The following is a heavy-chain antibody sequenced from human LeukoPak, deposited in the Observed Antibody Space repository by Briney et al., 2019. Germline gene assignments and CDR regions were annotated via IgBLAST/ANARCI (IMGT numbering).Heavy chain of an antibody. CDR1: GGTFSSYA. V-gene: IGHV1-69*01. CDR3: ARDKSSSWSSSGWYYCGC. J-gene: IGHJ4*02. CDR2: IIPIFGTA. Sequence: GASVKVSCKASGGTFSSYAISWVPQAPGQGLEWMGGIIPIFGTANYAQKFQGRVTITADESTSTAYMELSSLRSEDTAVYYCARDKSSSWSSSGWYYCGCWGQGTLVTVSS. D-gene: IGHD6-13*01.